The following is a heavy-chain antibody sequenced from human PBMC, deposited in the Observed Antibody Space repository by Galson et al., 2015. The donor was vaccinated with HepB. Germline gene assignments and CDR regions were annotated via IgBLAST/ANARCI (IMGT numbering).Heavy chain of an antibody. D-gene: IGHD3-9*01. CDR3: ARDLGFFDWLLVDAFDI. V-gene: IGHV3-21*01. Sequence: SLRLSCAASGFTFSSYSMNWVRRAPGKGLEWVSLISSSRSYIYYADSVKGRFTISRDNANNSLYLQMNSLRAEDTAVYYCARDLGFFDWLLVDAFDIWGQGTMVTVSS. CDR2: ISSSRSYI. CDR1: GFTFSSYS. J-gene: IGHJ3*02.